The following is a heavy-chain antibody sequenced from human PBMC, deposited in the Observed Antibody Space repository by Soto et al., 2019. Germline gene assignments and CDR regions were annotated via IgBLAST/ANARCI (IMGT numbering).Heavy chain of an antibody. CDR1: GGVFSTYV. CDR2: IVPIFGTV. Sequence: QVQLVQSGAEVKMPGSSVNVSCKTSGGVFSTYVITWVRQAPGQGLEWMGQIVPIFGTVKYAQKFQGRVTLTADKGTRTAYMELSGLRFEDTAVYYCVREGSHHSGNSGPWLDPWGQGSLVSVSS. V-gene: IGHV1-69*06. J-gene: IGHJ5*02. CDR3: VREGSHHSGNSGPWLDP. D-gene: IGHD3-22*01.